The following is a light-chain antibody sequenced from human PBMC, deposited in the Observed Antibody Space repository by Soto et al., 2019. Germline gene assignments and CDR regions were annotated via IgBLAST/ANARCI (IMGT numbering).Light chain of an antibody. CDR2: GAS. J-gene: IGKJ4*01. CDR1: QSVSSN. Sequence: ETVMTQSPATLSVSPGERATLSCRASQSVSSNLAWYQQKPGQAPRLLIYGASTGATGIPARFSGSGSGTDFTLTISSLQSEDFAVYFCQQYKNWPPLTFGGGTKVEIK. V-gene: IGKV3-15*01. CDR3: QQYKNWPPLT.